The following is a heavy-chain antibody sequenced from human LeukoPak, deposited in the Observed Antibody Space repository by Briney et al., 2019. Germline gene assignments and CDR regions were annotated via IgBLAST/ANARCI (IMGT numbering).Heavy chain of an antibody. D-gene: IGHD3-10*01. Sequence: GGSLRLSCAASGFTFDDYAMHWVRHAPGKGLEWVSGISWNSGSIGYADSVKGRFTISRDNAKNSLYLQMNSLRAEDMALYYCAKPSFGELLPYYFDYWGQGTLVTVSS. J-gene: IGHJ4*02. V-gene: IGHV3-9*03. CDR2: ISWNSGSI. CDR3: AKPSFGELLPYYFDY. CDR1: GFTFDDYA.